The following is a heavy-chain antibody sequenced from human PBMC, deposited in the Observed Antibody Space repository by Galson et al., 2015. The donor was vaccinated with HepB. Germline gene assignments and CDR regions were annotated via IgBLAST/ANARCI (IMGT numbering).Heavy chain of an antibody. D-gene: IGHD6-19*01. CDR2: ISGSGGST. CDR3: AKGPRGAVAGTLFDY. J-gene: IGHJ4*02. V-gene: IGHV3-23*01. Sequence: SLRLSCAASGFTFSSYAMSWVRQAPGKGLEWVSAISGSGGSTYYADSVKGRFTISRDNSKNTLYLQMNSLRAEDTAVYYCAKGPRGAVAGTLFDYWGQGTLVTVSS. CDR1: GFTFSSYA.